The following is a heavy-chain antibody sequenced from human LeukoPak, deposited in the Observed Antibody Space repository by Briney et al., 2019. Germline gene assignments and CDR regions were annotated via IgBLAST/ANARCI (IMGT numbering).Heavy chain of an antibody. CDR2: IYYSGST. J-gene: IGHJ4*02. V-gene: IGHV4-39*01. D-gene: IGHD2-2*01. CDR3: AGLYCSSTSYYPEGMIDPFDY. CDR1: GGSISSSSYY. Sequence: SETLSLTCTASGGSISSSSYYWGWIRQPPGKGLEWIGSIYYSGSTYCNPSLKSRVTISVDTSKNQFSLKLSSVTAADTAVYYCAGLYCSSTSYYPEGMIDPFDYWGQGTLVTVSP.